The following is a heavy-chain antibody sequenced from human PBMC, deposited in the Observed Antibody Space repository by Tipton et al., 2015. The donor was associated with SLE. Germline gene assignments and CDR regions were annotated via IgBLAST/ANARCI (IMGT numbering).Heavy chain of an antibody. CDR3: ARDRGCSSWVY. CDR2: IYYSGST. D-gene: IGHD6-13*01. J-gene: IGHJ4*02. Sequence: TLSLTCTVSGGSISSYYWSWFRQPPGKGLEWIGYIYYSGSTNYNPSLKSRVTISVDTSKNQFSLKLSSVPAAGTAVYYCARDRGCSSWVYWGQGTLVTVSS. V-gene: IGHV4-59*12. CDR1: GGSISSYY.